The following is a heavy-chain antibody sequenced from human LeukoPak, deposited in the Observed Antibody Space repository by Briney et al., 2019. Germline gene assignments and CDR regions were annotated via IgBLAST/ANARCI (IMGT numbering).Heavy chain of an antibody. CDR1: GFSLSTSGMC. CDR3: ARGKYSSGDDAFDI. D-gene: IGHD6-19*01. CDR2: IDWDDDK. V-gene: IGHV2-70*11. J-gene: IGHJ3*02. Sequence: SGPTLVNPTQTLTLTCTFSGFSLSTSGMCVSWIRQPTGKALEWLARIDWDDDKYYSTSLKTRLTISKDTSKNQVVLTMTNMDPVDTATYYCARGKYSSGDDAFDIWGQGTMVTVSS.